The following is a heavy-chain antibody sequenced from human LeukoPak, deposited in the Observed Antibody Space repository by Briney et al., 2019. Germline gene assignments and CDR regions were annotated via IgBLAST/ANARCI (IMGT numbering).Heavy chain of an antibody. CDR1: GFTFSSYG. V-gene: IGHV3-30*18. J-gene: IGHJ4*02. CDR2: ISYDGSNK. Sequence: GGSLRLSCAASGFTFSSYGMHWVRQAPGKGLEWVAVISYDGSNKYYADSVKGRFTISRDNSKNTLYLQMNSLRAEDTAVYYCAKDLARLRYFDLLLLDYWGQGTLVTVSS. D-gene: IGHD3-9*01. CDR3: AKDLARLRYFDLLLLDY.